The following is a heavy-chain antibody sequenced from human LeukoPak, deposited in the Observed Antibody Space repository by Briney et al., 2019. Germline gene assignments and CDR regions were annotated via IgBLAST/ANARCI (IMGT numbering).Heavy chain of an antibody. V-gene: IGHV1-69*13. D-gene: IGHD5-18*01. CDR1: GGTFSSYA. CDR3: AYTAMVSDVPSKKTPGYFDL. Sequence: SVKVSCKASGGTFSSYAISWVRQAPGQGLERMGGIIPIFGTANYAQKFQGRVTITADESTSTAYMELSSLRSEDTAVYYCAYTAMVSDVPSKKTPGYFDLWGRGTLVTVSS. J-gene: IGHJ2*01. CDR2: IIPIFGTA.